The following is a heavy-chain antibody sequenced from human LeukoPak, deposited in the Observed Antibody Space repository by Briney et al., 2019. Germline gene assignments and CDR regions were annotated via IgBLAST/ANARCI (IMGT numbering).Heavy chain of an antibody. Sequence: KSSETLSLTCTVSGGSVSSYYWSWIRQPPGKGLEWIGYIYYSGSTNYNPSLKSRVTMSVDTSKNQFSLKLNSITTADTAVYYCARVRLSGTYLDAFDIWGQGTMVTVSS. CDR2: IYYSGST. CDR3: ARVRLSGTYLDAFDI. CDR1: GGSVSSYY. J-gene: IGHJ3*02. V-gene: IGHV4-59*02. D-gene: IGHD1-26*01.